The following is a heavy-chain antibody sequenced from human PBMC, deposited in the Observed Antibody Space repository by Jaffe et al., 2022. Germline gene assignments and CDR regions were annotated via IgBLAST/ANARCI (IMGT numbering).Heavy chain of an antibody. V-gene: IGHV3-23*01. CDR2: ISGSGGST. D-gene: IGHD2-2*01. Sequence: EVQLLESGGGLVQPGGSLRLSCAASGFTFSSYAMSWVRQAPGKGLEWVSAISGSGGSTYYADSVKGRFTISRDNSKNTLYLQMNSLKAEDTAVYYCAKVPCSSTRCSGAWGQGTLVTVSS. CDR3: AKVPCSSTRCSGA. J-gene: IGHJ5*02. CDR1: GFTFSSYA.